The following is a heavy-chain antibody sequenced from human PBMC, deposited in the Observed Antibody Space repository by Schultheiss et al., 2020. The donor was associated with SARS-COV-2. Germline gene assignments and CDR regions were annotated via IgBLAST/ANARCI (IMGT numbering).Heavy chain of an antibody. V-gene: IGHV4-59*12. CDR1: GGSFSGYY. CDR3: ARRIVVVPAAIVGNWFDP. Sequence: SETLSLTCAVYGGSFSGYYWSWIRQPPGKGLEWIGYIYCSGSTNYNPSLKSRVTISVDTSKNQFSLKLSSVTAADTAVYYCARRIVVVPAAIVGNWFDPWGQGTLVTVSS. D-gene: IGHD2-2*01. CDR2: IYCSGST. J-gene: IGHJ5*02.